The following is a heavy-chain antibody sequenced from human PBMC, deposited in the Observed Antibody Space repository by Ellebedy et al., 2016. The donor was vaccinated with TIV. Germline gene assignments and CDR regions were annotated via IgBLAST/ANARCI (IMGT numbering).Heavy chain of an antibody. J-gene: IGHJ4*02. CDR1: GFTVSSNY. Sequence: PGGSLRLSCAASGFTVSSNYMNWVRQAPGKGLEWVSGIYSGADGGDTKYADSLKGRFTISRDNSKNTLYLQMSSLTPEDTAVDYCVPRMVVAFEYWGQGTLVTVSS. CDR3: VPRMVVAFEY. D-gene: IGHD2-21*01. CDR2: IYSGADGGDT. V-gene: IGHV3-53*05.